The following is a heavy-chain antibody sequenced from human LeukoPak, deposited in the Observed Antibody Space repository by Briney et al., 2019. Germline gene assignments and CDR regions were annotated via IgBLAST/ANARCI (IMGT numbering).Heavy chain of an antibody. CDR2: IHPNSGGT. CDR1: GYTFTGYY. CDR3: ARLASVPG. D-gene: IGHD6-19*01. V-gene: IGHV1-2*02. Sequence: ASVRVSCKASGYTFTGYYLHWVRQAPGQGLEWMGWIHPNSGGTNYAQKFQGRVTMTRDTSISTAYMELSSLRSDDTAVYFCARLASVPGWGQGTLVTVSS. J-gene: IGHJ1*01.